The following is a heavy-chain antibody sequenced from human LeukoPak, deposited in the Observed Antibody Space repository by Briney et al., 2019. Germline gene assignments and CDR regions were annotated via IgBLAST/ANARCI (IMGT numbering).Heavy chain of an antibody. V-gene: IGHV3-7*03. CDR2: IKQDGSEE. CDR3: ARGGSYPGC. J-gene: IGHJ4*02. Sequence: GGCLRLSCAASGFTFSNYRMSWVRQAPGKGLEWVAKIKQDGSEEYYVDSVKGRFTISRDNAKNSLFLQMNSLRVEDTAIYYCARGGSYPGCWGQGTLVTVSS. D-gene: IGHD1-26*01. CDR1: GFTFSNYR.